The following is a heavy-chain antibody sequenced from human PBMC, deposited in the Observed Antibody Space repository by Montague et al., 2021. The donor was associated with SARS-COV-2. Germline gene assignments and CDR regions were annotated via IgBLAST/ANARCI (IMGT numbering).Heavy chain of an antibody. Sequence: SETLSLTCTVSGGSISSSSYYWGWIRQPPGRGLEWIGSIYYSGYTHYNPSLKSRVTISVDTSKNHFSLRLSSVTAADMAVYYCARSGSWGIFDPWGQGTLVIVSS. D-gene: IGHD6-13*01. V-gene: IGHV4-39*07. CDR3: ARSGSWGIFDP. CDR2: IYYSGYT. CDR1: GGSISSSSYY. J-gene: IGHJ5*02.